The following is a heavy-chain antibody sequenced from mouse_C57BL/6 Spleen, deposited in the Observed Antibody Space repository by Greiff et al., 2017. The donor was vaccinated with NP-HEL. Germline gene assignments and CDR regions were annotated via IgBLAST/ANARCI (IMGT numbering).Heavy chain of an antibody. Sequence: QVQLQQPGAELVKPGASVKLSCKASGYTFTSYWMHWVKQRPGQGLEWIGMIHPNSGSTNYNEKFKSKATLTVDKSSSTAYMQLSSLTSEDSAVYYCARSGRARIIYYDYDGAGFAYWGQGTLVTVSA. CDR1: GYTFTSYW. J-gene: IGHJ3*01. CDR2: IHPNSGST. V-gene: IGHV1-64*01. CDR3: ARSGRARIIYYDYDGAGFAY. D-gene: IGHD2-4*01.